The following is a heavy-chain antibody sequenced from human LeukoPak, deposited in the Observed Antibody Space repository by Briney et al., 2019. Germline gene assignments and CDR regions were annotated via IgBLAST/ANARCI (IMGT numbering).Heavy chain of an antibody. Sequence: PGGSLSLSCKASGFTFSNYAMNWVRQAPGKGLEWVSSITSVSSYKYYADSVKGRFTISRDNAKNSLYLQMNSLRAEDTALYYCAKDSGGTLDAFDIWGQGTMVTVSS. CDR1: GFTFSNYA. CDR2: ITSVSSYK. V-gene: IGHV3-21*04. D-gene: IGHD2/OR15-2a*01. CDR3: AKDSGGTLDAFDI. J-gene: IGHJ3*02.